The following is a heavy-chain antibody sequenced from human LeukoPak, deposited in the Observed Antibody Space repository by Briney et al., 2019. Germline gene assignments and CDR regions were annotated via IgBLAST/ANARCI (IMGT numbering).Heavy chain of an antibody. Sequence: GESLKISCKGSGYTFTGYYMHWVRQAPGQGLEWMGWIDPNSGGTNYAQKFQGRVTMTRDTSISAAYMELSRLRSDDTAVYYCARGGDDFDLEGDWGQGTLVTVSS. CDR1: GYTFTGYY. CDR3: ARGGDDFDLEGD. V-gene: IGHV1-2*02. CDR2: IDPNSGGT. D-gene: IGHD3-3*01. J-gene: IGHJ4*02.